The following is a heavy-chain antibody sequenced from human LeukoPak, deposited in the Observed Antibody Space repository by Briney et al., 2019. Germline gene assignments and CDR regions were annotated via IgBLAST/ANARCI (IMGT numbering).Heavy chain of an antibody. CDR2: INSDGSST. V-gene: IGHV3-74*01. CDR1: GFTFSSYW. CDR3: ARVARWDSSSYLFDS. J-gene: IGHJ4*02. Sequence: GGSLRLSCAASGFTFSSYWMHWVRQAPGKRLVWVSCINSDGSSTRYADSVKGRFTISRENAKNTLYLQMNSLRAEDTAVYYCARVARWDSSSYLFDSWGQGTLVTVSS. D-gene: IGHD3-22*01.